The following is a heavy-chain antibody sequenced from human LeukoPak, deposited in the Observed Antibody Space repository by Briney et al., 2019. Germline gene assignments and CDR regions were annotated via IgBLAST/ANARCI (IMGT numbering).Heavy chain of an antibody. CDR2: IYTSGST. CDR1: GGSISSYY. CDR3: ARVADYGDYGYYFDY. D-gene: IGHD4-17*01. V-gene: IGHV4-4*07. Sequence: SETLSLTCTVSGGSISSYYWSWIRQPAGKGLEWIGRIYTSGSTNYNPSLNSRVTMSVDTSKNQFSLKLSSVTAADTAVYYCARVADYGDYGYYFDYWGQGTLVTVSS. J-gene: IGHJ4*02.